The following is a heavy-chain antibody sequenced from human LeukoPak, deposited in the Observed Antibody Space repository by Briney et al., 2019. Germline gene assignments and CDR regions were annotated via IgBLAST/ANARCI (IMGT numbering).Heavy chain of an antibody. D-gene: IGHD3-3*01. Sequence: PGGSLRLSCAASGFTFSSYGMHWVRQAPGKGLEWVAVIWFDGSNEYYADSVKGRFIISRDNSKNTLYLQMNSLRAEDTAVYYCAREGLRFLEWLDYYGMDVWGQGTTVTVSS. CDR3: AREGLRFLEWLDYYGMDV. CDR2: IWFDGSNE. V-gene: IGHV3-33*01. CDR1: GFTFSSYG. J-gene: IGHJ6*02.